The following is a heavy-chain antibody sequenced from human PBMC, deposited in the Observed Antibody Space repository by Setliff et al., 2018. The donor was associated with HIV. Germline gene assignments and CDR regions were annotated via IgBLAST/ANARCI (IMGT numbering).Heavy chain of an antibody. D-gene: IGHD3-16*02. CDR1: GGSINISNDH. Sequence: LSLTCTVSGGSINISNDHWGWIRQPPGKGLEWIGSIYYSGSTDYNLSLKSRVSISVDTSKKQFSLNLDSVTAADAAVYYCARHRAKSYGFCDYWGQGTLVTVSS. J-gene: IGHJ4*02. CDR2: IYYSGST. CDR3: ARHRAKSYGFCDY. V-gene: IGHV4-39*01.